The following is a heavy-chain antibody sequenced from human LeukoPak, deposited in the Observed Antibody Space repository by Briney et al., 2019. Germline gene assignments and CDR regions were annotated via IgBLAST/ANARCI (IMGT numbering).Heavy chain of an antibody. V-gene: IGHV4-59*08. Sequence: PSETLSLTCTVSGGSISSYYWSWIRQPPGKGLEWIGYIYYSGSTNYNPSLKSRVTISVDTSKNQFSLKLSSVTAADTAVYYCARLLRYSSGLDYWDQGTLVTVSS. D-gene: IGHD6-19*01. CDR3: ARLLRYSSGLDY. CDR1: GGSISSYY. J-gene: IGHJ4*02. CDR2: IYYSGST.